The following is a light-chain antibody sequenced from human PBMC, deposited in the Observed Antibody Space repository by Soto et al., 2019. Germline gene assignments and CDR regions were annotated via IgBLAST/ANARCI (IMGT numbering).Light chain of an antibody. J-gene: IGLJ1*01. CDR1: SSDVGGYNY. CDR2: EVS. CDR3: SSYTSSSTPYV. V-gene: IGLV2-14*01. Sequence: QSALTQPASVSGSPGQSITISCTGTSSDVGGYNYVSWYQQHPGKAPKLMIYEVSNRPSRVSNRFSGSKSGNTASLTISGLQAEDEAAYYCSSYTSSSTPYVFGTGTKLTVL.